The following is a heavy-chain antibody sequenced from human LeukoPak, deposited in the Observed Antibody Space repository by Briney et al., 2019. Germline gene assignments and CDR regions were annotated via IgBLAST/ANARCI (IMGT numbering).Heavy chain of an antibody. CDR3: AKSPFQRPYYYDSSGVTGVYYFDY. CDR2: ISGSGGST. V-gene: IGHV3-23*01. Sequence: PGGSLRLSCAASGFTFSSYAMSWVRQAPGKGLEWVSAISGSGGSTYYADSVKGRFTISRDNSKNTLYLQINSLRAEDTAVYYCAKSPFQRPYYYDSSGVTGVYYFDYWGQGTLVTVSS. D-gene: IGHD3-22*01. J-gene: IGHJ4*02. CDR1: GFTFSSYA.